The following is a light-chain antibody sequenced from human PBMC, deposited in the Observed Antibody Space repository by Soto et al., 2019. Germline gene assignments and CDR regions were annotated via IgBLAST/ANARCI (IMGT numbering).Light chain of an antibody. CDR1: QSISSW. Sequence: DIQMTQSPSTLSASVGDRAAITCRASQSISSWLAWYQQKPGKAPKLLIYDASSLESGVPSRFSGSGSGTEFTLTISSLQPDDFATYYCQQYNSYWTFGQGTEVDIK. CDR3: QQYNSYWT. V-gene: IGKV1-5*01. CDR2: DAS. J-gene: IGKJ1*01.